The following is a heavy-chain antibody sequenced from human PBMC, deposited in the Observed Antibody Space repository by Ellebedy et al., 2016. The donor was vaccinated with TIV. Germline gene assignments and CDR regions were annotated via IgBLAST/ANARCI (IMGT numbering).Heavy chain of an antibody. CDR3: ARDKGAMSTTLGSRFDY. V-gene: IGHV3-7*01. CDR2: IKEDGSEK. CDR1: GFIFNNYW. J-gene: IGHJ4*02. D-gene: IGHD3-10*01. Sequence: GEFLKISXAASGFIFNNYWMSWVRQAPGKGLEWVANIKEDGSEKYYVDSVKGRFTISRDNAKNSLFLQMNSLRADDTAVYFCARDKGAMSTTLGSRFDYWGQGNLVSVSS.